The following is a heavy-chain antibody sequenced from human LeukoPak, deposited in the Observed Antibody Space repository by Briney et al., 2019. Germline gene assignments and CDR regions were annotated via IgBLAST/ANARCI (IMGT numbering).Heavy chain of an antibody. CDR3: ARVIREYSYGSYYYYYYMDV. CDR1: GFTFSSYG. V-gene: IGHV3-30*02. D-gene: IGHD5-18*01. CDR2: IQYDGSNK. Sequence: GGSVRLSCAASGFTFSSYGMHWVRQAPGKGLEWVAFIQYDGSNKYYADSVKGRFTISRDNSKNTLYLQMNSLRAEDTAVYYCARVIREYSYGSYYYYYYMDVWGKGTTVTVSS. J-gene: IGHJ6*03.